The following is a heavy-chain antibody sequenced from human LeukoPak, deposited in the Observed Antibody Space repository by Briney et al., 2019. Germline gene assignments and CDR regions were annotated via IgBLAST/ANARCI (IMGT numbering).Heavy chain of an antibody. D-gene: IGHD3-10*01. CDR1: GFSLSTSGMR. CDR3: ARTESGSGYDY. V-gene: IGHV2-70*04. J-gene: IGHJ4*02. CDR2: IDWDDDK. Sequence: SGPTLVNPTQTLTLTCTFSGFSLSTSGMRVRWIRQPPGKALEWLARIDWDDDKFYSTSLKTRLTISKDTSKSQVVLTMTNMDPVDTATYYCARTESGSGYDYWGQGTLVTVSS.